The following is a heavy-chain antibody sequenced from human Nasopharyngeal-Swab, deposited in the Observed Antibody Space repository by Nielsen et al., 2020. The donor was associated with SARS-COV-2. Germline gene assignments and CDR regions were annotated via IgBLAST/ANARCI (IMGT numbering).Heavy chain of an antibody. V-gene: IGHV3-11*06. Sequence: RQAPGKRLEWVSYISSSSSYTNYADSVKGRFTISRDNAKNSLYLQMNSLRAEDTAVYYCARDRSPAYCSGGSCYSFDYWGQGTLVTVSS. CDR3: ARDRSPAYCSGGSCYSFDY. CDR2: ISSSSSYT. J-gene: IGHJ4*02. D-gene: IGHD2-15*01.